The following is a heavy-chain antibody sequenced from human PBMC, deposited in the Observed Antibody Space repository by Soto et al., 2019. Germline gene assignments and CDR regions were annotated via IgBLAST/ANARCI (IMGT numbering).Heavy chain of an antibody. CDR3: AKASEVRGVVPFDP. J-gene: IGHJ5*02. CDR1: GFTFSSYG. CDR2: ISYDGSNK. Sequence: QVQLVESGGGVVQPGRSLRLSCAASGFTFSSYGMHWVRQAPGKGLEWVAVISYDGSNKYYADSVKGRFTISRDNSKNTLYLQMNSLRAEDTAVYYCAKASEVRGVVPFDPWGQGPLVTVSS. D-gene: IGHD3-10*01. V-gene: IGHV3-30*18.